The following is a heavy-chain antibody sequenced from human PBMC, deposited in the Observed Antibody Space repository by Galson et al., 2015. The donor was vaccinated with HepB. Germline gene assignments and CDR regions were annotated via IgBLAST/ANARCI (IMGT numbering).Heavy chain of an antibody. D-gene: IGHD1-7*01. CDR2: IIPIFGTT. V-gene: IGHV1-69*13. CDR1: GGTFSTYG. Sequence: SVKVSCKAYGGTFSTYGFSWVRQAPGQGLGWMGTIIPIFGTTNYAQKFQGRVTITADESTSTAYMELSSLRSEDAAVYYCAREGRGRGYQLYAGNYYFDRWGQGTLVTVSS. J-gene: IGHJ4*02. CDR3: AREGRGRGYQLYAGNYYFDR.